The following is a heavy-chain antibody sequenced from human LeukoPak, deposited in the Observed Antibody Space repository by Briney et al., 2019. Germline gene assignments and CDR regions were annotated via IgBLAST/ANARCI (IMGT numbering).Heavy chain of an antibody. D-gene: IGHD3-10*02. J-gene: IGHJ4*02. V-gene: IGHV3-74*01. CDR1: RFTFGSYW. CDR3: AVRGGRLDY. Sequence: PGGSLRLSCAASRFTFGSYWMHWVRQAPGKGLVWVSRINTDGSSTTYADSVKGRFTISRDNSRSTLFLQMNSLRAEDTAVYYCAVRGGRLDYWGQGTLVTVSS. CDR2: INTDGSST.